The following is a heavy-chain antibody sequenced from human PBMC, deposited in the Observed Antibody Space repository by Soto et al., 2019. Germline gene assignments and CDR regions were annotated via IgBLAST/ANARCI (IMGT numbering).Heavy chain of an antibody. CDR2: INEDGSEK. Sequence: EVQLVESGGGLVQPGGSLRLSCAASGFTFSSSWMSWVRQAPGKGLEWVGHINEDGSEKFYVDSLKGRFIISRDNAKHSRYLQMHSLRAEDTAVYYCARLYSTYWYDNYYIDVWGNGTTVAVSS. CDR3: ARLYSTYWYDNYYIDV. CDR1: GFTFSSSW. D-gene: IGHD1-26*01. J-gene: IGHJ6*03. V-gene: IGHV3-7*01.